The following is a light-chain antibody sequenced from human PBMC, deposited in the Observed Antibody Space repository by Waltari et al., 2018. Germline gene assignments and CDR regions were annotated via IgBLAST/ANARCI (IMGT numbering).Light chain of an antibody. V-gene: IGKV3-20*01. CDR3: QLYSSSPTWT. Sequence: EIVLTQSPGTLSLSPGERATLSCRASQSVSSNYLAWYQHKPGQAPSLLIYGASSRSAGIPDRFSGSGSGTDFTLTITRLEPEDFAVYYCQLYSSSPTWTFGQGTKVEIK. J-gene: IGKJ1*01. CDR2: GAS. CDR1: QSVSSNY.